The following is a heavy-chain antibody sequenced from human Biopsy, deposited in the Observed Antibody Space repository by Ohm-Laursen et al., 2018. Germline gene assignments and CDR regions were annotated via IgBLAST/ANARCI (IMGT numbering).Heavy chain of an antibody. Sequence: SLRLSCAASGLTFSNYWLSWVRQAPGKGLEWIANIKEDGSLIYYLDSVKGRFTISRDNAKNSVYLQMHSLRTEDTGVYYCARDVRYLDFWGRGTLVTVSS. V-gene: IGHV3-7*01. CDR1: GLTFSNYW. CDR2: IKEDGSLI. CDR3: ARDVRYLDF. J-gene: IGHJ2*01.